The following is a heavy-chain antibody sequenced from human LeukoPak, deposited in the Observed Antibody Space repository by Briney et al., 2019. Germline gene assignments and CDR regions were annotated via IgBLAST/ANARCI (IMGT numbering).Heavy chain of an antibody. D-gene: IGHD5-24*01. CDR1: GFTLSNYW. CDR2: INTDGSST. J-gene: IGHJ4*02. Sequence: GGSLRLSCSASGFTLSNYWMHWVRQAPGKGLVWVSRINTDGSSTNYADSVKGRFTVSRDNAKNTLYLQMNSLRAEDTAVYYCAKVGDGYNSWDYWGQGTLVTVSS. V-gene: IGHV3-74*01. CDR3: AKVGDGYNSWDY.